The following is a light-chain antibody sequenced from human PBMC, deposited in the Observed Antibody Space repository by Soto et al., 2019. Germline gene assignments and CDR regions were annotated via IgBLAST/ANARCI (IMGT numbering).Light chain of an antibody. CDR3: HQYDGSPPYT. CDR2: AAS. J-gene: IGKJ2*01. Sequence: EIVLTQSPGTLSLSPGDRATLSCRASQIVASTSFAWSQQSPGQAPRLLIYAASTRASDVPDRFSGSGSGTDFTLTISRLEPEDFAVYYCHQYDGSPPYTFGQGTRVEIK. CDR1: QIVASTS. V-gene: IGKV3-20*01.